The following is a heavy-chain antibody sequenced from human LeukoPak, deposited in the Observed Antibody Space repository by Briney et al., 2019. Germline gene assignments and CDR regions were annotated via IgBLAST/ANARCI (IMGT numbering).Heavy chain of an antibody. Sequence: GGSLRLSCTASGFTFGDYAMSWVRQAPGKGLEWVGFIRSKAYGGTTEYAASVKGRFTISRDDSKSIAYLQMNSLKTEDTAVYYCTRDGRITIFGVGINGYWGQGTLVTVSS. CDR3: TRDGRITIFGVGINGY. J-gene: IGHJ4*02. CDR2: IRSKAYGGTT. CDR1: GFTFGDYA. D-gene: IGHD3-3*01. V-gene: IGHV3-49*04.